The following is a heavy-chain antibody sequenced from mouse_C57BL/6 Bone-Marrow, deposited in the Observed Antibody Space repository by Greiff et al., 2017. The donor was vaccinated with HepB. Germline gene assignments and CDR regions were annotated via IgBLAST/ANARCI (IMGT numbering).Heavy chain of an antibody. CDR3: TTSDYDYDGANAMDY. V-gene: IGHV14-4*01. CDR1: GYTFTSYW. J-gene: IGHJ4*01. CDR2: IDPENGDT. Sequence: VQLQQPGAELVKPGASVKLSCKASGYTFTSYWMHWVKQRPEQGLEWIGWIDPENGDTEYASKFQGKATITADTSSNTAYLQLSSLTSEDTAVYYCTTSDYDYDGANAMDYWGQGTSVTVSS. D-gene: IGHD2-4*01.